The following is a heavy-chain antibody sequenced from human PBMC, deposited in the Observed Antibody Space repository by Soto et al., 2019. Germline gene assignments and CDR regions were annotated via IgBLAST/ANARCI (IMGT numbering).Heavy chain of an antibody. Sequence: QVQLQESGPGLVKPSQTLSLTCTVSGGSISSGFAYWSWIRQRPGKGLEWIGNIYYSGSTYYNPSLKGRVAISVDTSKNHFSLNLRSVTAADRAIYYCAKGEAEGPGYDDWGQGTLVTVSS. CDR1: GGSISSGFAY. J-gene: IGHJ4*02. V-gene: IGHV4-31*03. CDR3: AKGEAEGPGYDD. D-gene: IGHD6-25*01. CDR2: IYYSGST.